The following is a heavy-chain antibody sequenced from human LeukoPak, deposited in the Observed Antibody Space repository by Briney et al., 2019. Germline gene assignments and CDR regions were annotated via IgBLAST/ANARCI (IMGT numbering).Heavy chain of an antibody. Sequence: GGSLRLSCAASGFTFSSYAMSWVRQAPGKGLEWVSTISGSDASTYYADSVKGRFTISRDNSKNTLYLQMNSLRAEDTAVYYCAKAPCSSTSCYFDYWGQGTLVTVSS. CDR1: GFTFSSYA. V-gene: IGHV3-23*01. CDR2: ISGSDAST. CDR3: AKAPCSSTSCYFDY. D-gene: IGHD2-2*01. J-gene: IGHJ4*02.